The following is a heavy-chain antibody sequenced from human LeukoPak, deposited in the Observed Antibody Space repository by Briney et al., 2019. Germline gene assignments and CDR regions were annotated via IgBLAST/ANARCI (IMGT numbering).Heavy chain of an antibody. J-gene: IGHJ4*02. Sequence: GGSLRLSCAASGFTFSSYAMSWVRQAPGKGLEWVSAISGSGGSTYYADSVKGRFTISRDNSKNTLYLQMNSLRAEDTAVYYCAKRADYGSGQPYYFDYWGQGTLVTVSS. CDR2: ISGSGGST. CDR3: AKRADYGSGQPYYFDY. V-gene: IGHV3-23*01. CDR1: GFTFSSYA. D-gene: IGHD3-10*01.